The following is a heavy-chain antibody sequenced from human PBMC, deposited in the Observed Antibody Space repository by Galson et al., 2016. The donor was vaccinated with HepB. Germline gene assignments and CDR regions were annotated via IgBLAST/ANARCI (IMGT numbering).Heavy chain of an antibody. CDR3: ARFEGSSIADYYYGMDV. Sequence: SVKVSCKASGYTFTSYIISWVRQAPGQGLGWMGWISPYNGNTNYAQKLQGRVTMTTDTSTSTAYMELRNLRSDDTAVYYWARFEGSSIADYYYGMDVWGQGTTVTVSS. CDR2: ISPYNGNT. CDR1: GYTFTSYI. J-gene: IGHJ6*02. V-gene: IGHV1-18*01. D-gene: IGHD3-10*01.